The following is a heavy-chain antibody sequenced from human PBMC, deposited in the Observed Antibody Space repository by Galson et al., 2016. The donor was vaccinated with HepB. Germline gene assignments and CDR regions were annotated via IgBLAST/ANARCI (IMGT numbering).Heavy chain of an antibody. Sequence: SLRLSCAASGFTFSTSWMHWVRQAPGEGLVWVSIGNNDGSDTRYADSVKGRFTISRDNAKNTLFLQMNSARVEDTAVSYCAKGARGYLDYWGQGTLVTVSS. CDR2: GNNDGSDT. CDR1: GFTFSTSW. V-gene: IGHV3-74*01. J-gene: IGHJ4*02. CDR3: AKGARGYLDY.